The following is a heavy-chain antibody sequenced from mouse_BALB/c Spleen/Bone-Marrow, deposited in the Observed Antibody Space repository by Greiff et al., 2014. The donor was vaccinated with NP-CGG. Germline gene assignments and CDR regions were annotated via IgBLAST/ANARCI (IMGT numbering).Heavy chain of an antibody. D-gene: IGHD4-1*01. J-gene: IGHJ3*01. CDR3: ARGNWDFAY. CDR1: GYTFTDYN. Sequence: VQLQQSGPELVRPGASVKISCKASGYTFTDYNIYWVKQSHGKSLEWIGYIYPYSGGTGYNQKFKSKATLTVDNSSTTAYMELRSLTSEDSAVYCCARGNWDFAYWGQGTLVTVST. CDR2: IYPYSGGT. V-gene: IGHV1S29*02.